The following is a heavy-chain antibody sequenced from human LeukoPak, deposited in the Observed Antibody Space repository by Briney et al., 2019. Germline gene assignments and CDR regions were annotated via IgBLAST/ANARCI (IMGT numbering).Heavy chain of an antibody. V-gene: IGHV3-30-3*01. CDR3: ARDASVRVVVAATRGGFDP. J-gene: IGHJ5*02. D-gene: IGHD2-15*01. CDR2: ISYDGSNK. CDR1: GFTFSSYA. Sequence: GGSLRLYRAASGFTFSSYAMHWVRQAPGKGLEWVAVISYDGSNKYYADSVKGRFTISRDNSKNTLYLQMNSLRAEHTAVYYCARDASVRVVVAATRGGFDPWGQGTLVTVSS.